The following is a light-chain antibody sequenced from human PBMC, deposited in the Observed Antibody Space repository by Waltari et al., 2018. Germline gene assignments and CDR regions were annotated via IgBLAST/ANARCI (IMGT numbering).Light chain of an antibody. CDR3: QTGGHGTWV. CDR1: SGHSSNV. CDR2: VNSDGSH. Sequence: QLVLTQSPSASASLGASVKLTCTLGSGHSSNVIAWHQQQAEKGPRYLMKVNSDGSHSKGDKIPDRFSGSSSGAERYLTISNLQSEDEADYYCQTGGHGTWVFGGGTKLTVL. J-gene: IGLJ3*02. V-gene: IGLV4-69*01.